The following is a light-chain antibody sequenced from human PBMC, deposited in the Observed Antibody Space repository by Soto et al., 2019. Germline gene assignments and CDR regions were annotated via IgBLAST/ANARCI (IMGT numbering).Light chain of an antibody. CDR3: AAWDDSLSGVV. J-gene: IGLJ2*01. CDR1: SSNIGSKF. Sequence: QSVLTQPPSASGTPGQRVTISCSGSSSNIGSKFVCWYQQLPGTAPKLLIYSDHQRPSGVPDRFSGSKSGTSASLAISGLRSEDEADYYCAAWDDSLSGVVFGRGTKLTVL. CDR2: SDH. V-gene: IGLV1-47*02.